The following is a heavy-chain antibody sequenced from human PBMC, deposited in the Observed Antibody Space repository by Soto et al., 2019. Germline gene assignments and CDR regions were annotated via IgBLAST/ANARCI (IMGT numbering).Heavy chain of an antibody. CDR2: INGGTDNI. Sequence: SVKVSCKASGYTFTTYTLHWVRQAPGQSPEWMGWINGGTDNIRLSQKFQRRVNLTKDTSATTVYMELTSLTSEDTAVYYCARVRLASAGRLRTFDYWGQGPLVTVPS. V-gene: IGHV1-3*01. CDR3: ARVRLASAGRLRTFDY. D-gene: IGHD6-13*01. CDR1: GYTFTTYT. J-gene: IGHJ4*02.